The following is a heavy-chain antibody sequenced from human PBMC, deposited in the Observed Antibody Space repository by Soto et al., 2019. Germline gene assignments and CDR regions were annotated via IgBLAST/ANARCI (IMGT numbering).Heavy chain of an antibody. D-gene: IGHD3-22*01. CDR1: GASISSSNW. CDR3: ARTSYYDSSGYYRIDV. J-gene: IGHJ6*02. V-gene: IGHV4-4*02. CDR2: IHHSETT. Sequence: SETLSLTCAVSGASISSSNWWTWVRQSPGKGLEWIGEIHHSETTNYNPSLNSRVSISVDKSKNQFSLKLTSVTAADTADYYCARTSYYDSSGYYRIDVWGQGTTVTVPS.